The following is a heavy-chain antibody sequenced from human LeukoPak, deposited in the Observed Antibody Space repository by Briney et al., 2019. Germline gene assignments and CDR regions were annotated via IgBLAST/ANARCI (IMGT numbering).Heavy chain of an antibody. CDR2: INPNSGGT. CDR1: GFTFSSYW. J-gene: IGHJ4*02. D-gene: IGHD4-17*01. CDR3: ARVFSYGDYGMGGYYFDY. Sequence: GGSLRLSCAASGFTFSSYWMHWVRQAPGQGLEWMGWINPNSGGTNYAQKFQGRVTMTRDTSISTAYMELSRLRSDDTAVYYCARVFSYGDYGMGGYYFDYWGQGTLVTVSS. V-gene: IGHV1-2*02.